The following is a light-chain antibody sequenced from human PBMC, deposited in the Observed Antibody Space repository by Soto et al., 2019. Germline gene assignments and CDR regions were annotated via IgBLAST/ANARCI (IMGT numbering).Light chain of an antibody. CDR3: RSYTTSTTPWV. J-gene: IGLJ3*02. Sequence: QSVLTQPASVSGSPGQSITISCTGTSSDVGGYNYVSWYQQHPGKAPKLMIYEVSNRPSGVSNRFSGSKSGNTASLTISGLQAEDEAYYYCRSYTTSTTPWVFGGGTKLTVL. V-gene: IGLV2-14*01. CDR1: SSDVGGYNY. CDR2: EVS.